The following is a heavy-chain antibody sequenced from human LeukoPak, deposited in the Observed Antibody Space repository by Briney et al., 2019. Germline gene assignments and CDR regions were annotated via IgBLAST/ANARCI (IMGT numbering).Heavy chain of an antibody. V-gene: IGHV4-39*07. CDR2: IYYSGST. CDR3: ASGQYYYGSGSLNWFDP. Sequence: PETLSLTCTVSGGSISSSSYYWGWIRQPPGKGLEWIGSIYYSGSTYYNPSLKSRVTISVDTSKNQFSLKLSSVTAADTAVYYCASGQYYYGSGSLNWFDPWGQGTLVTVSS. CDR1: GGSISSSSYY. J-gene: IGHJ5*02. D-gene: IGHD3-10*01.